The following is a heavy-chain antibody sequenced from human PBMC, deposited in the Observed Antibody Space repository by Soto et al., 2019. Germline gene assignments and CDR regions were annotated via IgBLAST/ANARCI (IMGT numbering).Heavy chain of an antibody. D-gene: IGHD2-2*02. Sequence: QEQLVESGGGVVQPGKSLRLSCAASGFTFNTYGMHWVRQAPGKGLEWVAVISYDGSEKYYVDSVKGRFTISKDNSQNTLHLKMTSLRPEDTAVYYCAKSPNFYCSSPNCYKYYFDHWGQGTRVTVSS. CDR3: AKSPNFYCSSPNCYKYYFDH. V-gene: IGHV3-30*18. J-gene: IGHJ4*02. CDR1: GFTFNTYG. CDR2: ISYDGSEK.